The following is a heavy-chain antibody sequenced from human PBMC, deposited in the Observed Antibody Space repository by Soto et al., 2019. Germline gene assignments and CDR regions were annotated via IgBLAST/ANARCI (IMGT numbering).Heavy chain of an antibody. D-gene: IGHD3-3*01. CDR3: ARVGGGLRFLEWLPSTYYCYMDV. Sequence: SETLSLTCTVSGGSISSYYWSWIRQPPGKGLEWIGYIYYSGSTNYNPSLKSRVTISVDTSKNQFSLKLSSVTAADTAVYYCARVGGGLRFLEWLPSTYYCYMDVWGKGTTVTVSS. CDR1: GGSISSYY. J-gene: IGHJ6*03. CDR2: IYYSGST. V-gene: IGHV4-59*01.